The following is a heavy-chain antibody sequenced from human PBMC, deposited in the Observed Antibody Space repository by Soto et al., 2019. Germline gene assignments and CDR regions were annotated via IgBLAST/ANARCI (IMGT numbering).Heavy chain of an antibody. CDR2: LSNSGGTT. CDR3: ARFEGGASGTYGLDV. D-gene: IGHD3-10*01. CDR1: GVTFANYA. J-gene: IGHJ6*02. Sequence: VQLLESGGGLVQPGGSLGLSCAGSGVTFANYAMSWVRQAPGKGLEWVSVLSNSGGTTYYADSVKGRFTISSDNFKNTLYLQLDSLRAEDTAIYYCARFEGGASGTYGLDVWGQGTTVTVSS. V-gene: IGHV3-23*01.